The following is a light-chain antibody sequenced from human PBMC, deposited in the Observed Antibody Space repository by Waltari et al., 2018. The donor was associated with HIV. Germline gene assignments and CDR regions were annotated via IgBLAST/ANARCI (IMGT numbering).Light chain of an antibody. CDR1: SSNIGNNY. V-gene: IGLV1-51*02. Sequence: QSVLTQPPSVSAAPGQKVTISCSGSSSNIGNNYVSWYQQLPGTAPKLLIDEKNNRASGIPDRCSGSKSGTSATLGITGLQTGDEADYCCGTWDSSLSAYVFGSGTKVTVL. J-gene: IGLJ1*01. CDR2: EKN. CDR3: GTWDSSLSAYV.